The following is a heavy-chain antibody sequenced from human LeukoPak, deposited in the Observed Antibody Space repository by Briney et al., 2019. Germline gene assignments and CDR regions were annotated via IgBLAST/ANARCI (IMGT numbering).Heavy chain of an antibody. CDR3: ARDTHYSSSWWGFDY. CDR2: IKQDGSEK. V-gene: IGHV3-7*03. D-gene: IGHD6-13*01. Sequence: GRSLRLSCAASGFTFSSYWMSWVRQAPGKGLGWVANIKQDGSEKYYVDSVKGRFTISRDNAKNSLYLQMNSLRAEDTAVYYCARDTHYSSSWWGFDYWGQGTLVTVSS. J-gene: IGHJ4*02. CDR1: GFTFSSYW.